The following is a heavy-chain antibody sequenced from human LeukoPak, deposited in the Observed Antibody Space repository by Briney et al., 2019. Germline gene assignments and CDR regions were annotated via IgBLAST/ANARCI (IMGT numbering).Heavy chain of an antibody. V-gene: IGHV3-30*03. Sequence: GGSLRLSCAASGFTFSSYGMHWVRQAPGKGLEWVAVISYDGSNKYYADSVKGRFTISRDNSKNTLYLQMNSLRAEDTAVYYCAREWLKAAIDYWGQGTLVTVSS. J-gene: IGHJ4*02. CDR3: AREWLKAAIDY. D-gene: IGHD3-22*01. CDR2: ISYDGSNK. CDR1: GFTFSSYG.